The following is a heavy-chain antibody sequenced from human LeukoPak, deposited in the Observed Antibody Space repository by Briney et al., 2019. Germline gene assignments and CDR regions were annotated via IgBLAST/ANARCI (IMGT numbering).Heavy chain of an antibody. CDR3: ARGTIAAPGTDY. J-gene: IGHJ4*02. V-gene: IGHV3-7*01. D-gene: IGHD6-13*01. Sequence: GGSLRLSCAASGFTFSGYWMHWVRQAPGKGLEWVANIKQDGSEKHFAESVKGLFTISRDNAENSLYLQMNSLRADDTAMYYCARGTIAAPGTDYWGQGTLVTVSS. CDR2: IKQDGSEK. CDR1: GFTFSGYW.